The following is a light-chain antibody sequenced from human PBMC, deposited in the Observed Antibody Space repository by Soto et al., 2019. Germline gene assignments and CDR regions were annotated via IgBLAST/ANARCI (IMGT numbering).Light chain of an antibody. CDR2: DAS. J-gene: IGKJ1*01. Sequence: DIQMTQSPSALSASVGDRATITCRASQSISSWLAWYQQKPGKAPKLLIYDASSLESGVPSRFSGSGSGTDFTLTISSLQPEDFATYYCQQSYSTPPTFGQGTKVDIK. CDR1: QSISSW. V-gene: IGKV1-39*01. CDR3: QQSYSTPPT.